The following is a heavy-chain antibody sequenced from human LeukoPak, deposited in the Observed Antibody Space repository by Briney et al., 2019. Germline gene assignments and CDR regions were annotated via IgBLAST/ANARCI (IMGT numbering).Heavy chain of an antibody. CDR2: IHYSGAT. CDR1: GDSVTSGDSY. J-gene: IGHJ4*02. CDR3: ARHVGCSSTSCLGLFDY. D-gene: IGHD2-2*01. Sequence: SETLSLTCTVSGDSVTSGDSYWSWIRQPPGKGLEWIGYIHYSGATYYNPSLKSRVTISVDTSKNQFSLKLSSVTAADTAVYYCARHVGCSSTSCLGLFDYWGQGTLVTVSS. V-gene: IGHV4-30-4*01.